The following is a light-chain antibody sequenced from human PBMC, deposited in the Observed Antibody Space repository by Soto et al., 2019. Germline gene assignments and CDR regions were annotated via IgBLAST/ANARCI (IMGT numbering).Light chain of an antibody. Sequence: QSALTQPASVSGSPGQSITISCTGTSSDVGGYNYVSWYQQHPGKAPKLIIYEVSNRPSGVSNRFSGSKSCNTASLAISGLQSEDAADYYFAAWDDSLIGVFGGGTKVTVL. J-gene: IGLJ2*01. V-gene: IGLV2-14*01. CDR2: EVS. CDR3: AAWDDSLIGV. CDR1: SSDVGGYNY.